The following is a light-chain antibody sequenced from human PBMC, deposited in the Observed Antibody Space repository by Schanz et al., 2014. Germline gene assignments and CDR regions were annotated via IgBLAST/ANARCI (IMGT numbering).Light chain of an antibody. CDR2: GAS. Sequence: IVLTQSPATLSVSPGERATLSCRASQSVASNLAWYQQKPGQAPRLLIYGASSRATGIPDRFTGSASGTEFTLTISRLEPEDFAVYYCQQYETSPATFGQGTKVDIK. CDR3: QQYETSPAT. V-gene: IGKV3-20*01. CDR1: QSVASN. J-gene: IGKJ1*01.